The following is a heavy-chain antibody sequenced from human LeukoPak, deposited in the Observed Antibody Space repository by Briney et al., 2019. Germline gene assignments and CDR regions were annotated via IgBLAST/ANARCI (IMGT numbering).Heavy chain of an antibody. J-gene: IGHJ4*02. CDR3: ASTGAAAGTDY. CDR2: IYYSGST. V-gene: IGHV4-59*01. D-gene: IGHD6-13*01. Sequence: NPSETLSLTCTVSGGSISSYYWSWIRQPPGKGLEWIGYIYYSGSTNYNPSLKSRVTISVDTSKNQFSLKLSSVTAADTAVYYCASTGAAAGTDYWGQGTLVTVSS. CDR1: GGSISSYY.